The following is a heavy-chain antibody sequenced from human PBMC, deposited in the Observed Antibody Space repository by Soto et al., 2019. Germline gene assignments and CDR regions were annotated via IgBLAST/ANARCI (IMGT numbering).Heavy chain of an antibody. CDR1: GFTFSSYA. V-gene: IGHV3-23*01. J-gene: IGHJ4*02. D-gene: IGHD1-20*01. CDR2: ISGSGGST. CDR3: AKDWSKNNWNYFAD. Sequence: GGSLRLSCAASGFTFSSYAMSWVRQAPGKGLEWVSAISGSGGSTYYADPVKGRFTISRDNSNNTLYLQMNSLRADDTAVYYCAKDWSKNNWNYFADWGQGTLVTVSS.